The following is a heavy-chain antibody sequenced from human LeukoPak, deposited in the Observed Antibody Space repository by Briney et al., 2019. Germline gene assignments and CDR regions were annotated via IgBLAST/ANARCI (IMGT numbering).Heavy chain of an antibody. D-gene: IGHD1-14*01. CDR1: GFTFNSYA. Sequence: PGRSLRLSCAASGFTFNSYAFHWVRQAPGKGLEWVAVISYDGSNKYYADSVKGRFTISRDNSKNTLYLQMDSLRAEDTALYYCAKGSGINHYHWIDPWGQGTLVTVSS. CDR2: ISYDGSNK. J-gene: IGHJ5*02. CDR3: AKGSGINHYHWIDP. V-gene: IGHV3-30-3*01.